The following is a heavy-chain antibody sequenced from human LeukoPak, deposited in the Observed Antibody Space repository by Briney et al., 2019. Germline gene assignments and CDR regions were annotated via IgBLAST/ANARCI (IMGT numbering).Heavy chain of an antibody. J-gene: IGHJ6*03. CDR1: GYMFTGYY. Sequence: GASVKVTRTASGYMFTGYYMHWVRQAPGQGLEWMGWINPNSGGTNYAQKFQGRVTMTRDTSISTAYMDLNRLRSDDTAVYYCARVVAVTGTPVYYMDVWGKGTTVTVSS. V-gene: IGHV1-2*02. CDR3: ARVVAVTGTPVYYMDV. D-gene: IGHD6-19*01. CDR2: INPNSGGT.